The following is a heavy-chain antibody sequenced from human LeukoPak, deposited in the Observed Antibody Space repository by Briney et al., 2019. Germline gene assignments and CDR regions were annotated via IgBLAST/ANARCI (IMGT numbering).Heavy chain of an antibody. CDR3: AKELLGYSNFEH. D-gene: IGHD4-11*01. V-gene: IGHV3-30*18. J-gene: IGHJ4*02. CDR1: GFTFSSYS. CDR2: ISYDGSKK. Sequence: HPGGSLRLSCAASGFTFSSYSMNWVRQAPGKGLEWVAVISYDGSKKYYADSVKGRFTISRDSSKNTLYLQMDSLRGEDTAVYYCAKELLGYSNFEHWGQGTLVTVSS.